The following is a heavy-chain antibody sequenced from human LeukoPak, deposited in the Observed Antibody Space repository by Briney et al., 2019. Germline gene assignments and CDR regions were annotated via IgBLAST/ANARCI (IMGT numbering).Heavy chain of an antibody. V-gene: IGHV3-21*01. CDR1: GFTFSSYS. CDR2: ISSSSSYI. D-gene: IGHD6-19*01. Sequence: GGSLRLSCAASGFTFSSYSMSWVRQAPGQGLEWVSSISSSSSYINYADSVKGRFTISRDNAKNSLYLQMNSLRAEDTAVYYCARDVIVAGAFDYWGQGTLVTVSS. CDR3: ARDVIVAGAFDY. J-gene: IGHJ4*02.